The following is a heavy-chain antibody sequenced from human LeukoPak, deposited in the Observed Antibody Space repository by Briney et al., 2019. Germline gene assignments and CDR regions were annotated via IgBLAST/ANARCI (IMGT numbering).Heavy chain of an antibody. J-gene: IGHJ4*02. CDR1: GFTFSSFG. V-gene: IGHV3-30*02. Sequence: GGSLRLSCAASGFTFSSFGMHWVRQAPGEGLEWVAFIRYDGSNKYYPDSVKGRFTISRDNSKNTLYLQMNSLRAEDTAVYYCVKDGDWSFDYWGQGTLVTVSS. D-gene: IGHD3-9*01. CDR2: IRYDGSNK. CDR3: VKDGDWSFDY.